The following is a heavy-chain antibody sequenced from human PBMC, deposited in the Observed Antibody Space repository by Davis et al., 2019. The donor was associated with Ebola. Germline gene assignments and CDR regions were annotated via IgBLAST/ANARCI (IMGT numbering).Heavy chain of an antibody. J-gene: IGHJ4*02. V-gene: IGHV4-34*01. CDR1: GGSISGYY. CDR3: ARGRILLRYFDWLSYFDY. CDR2: INHSGST. D-gene: IGHD3-9*01. Sequence: SETLSLTCTVSGGSISGYYWSWIRQPPGKGLEWIGEINHSGSTNYNPSLKSRVTISVDTSKNQFSLKLSSVTAADTAVYYCARGRILLRYFDWLSYFDYWGQGTLVTVSS.